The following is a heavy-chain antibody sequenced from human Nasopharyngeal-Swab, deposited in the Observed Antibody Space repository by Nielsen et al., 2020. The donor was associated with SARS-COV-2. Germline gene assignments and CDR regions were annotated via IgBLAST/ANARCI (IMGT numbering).Heavy chain of an antibody. Sequence: SVKVSCKAAGGTFSSYAISWVRQAPGQGLEWMGGIIPIFGTANYAQKFQGRVTITADEYTSTAYMVLRSLRSDDTAVYYCARDKEAGYYYYYGMDVWGQGTTVTVSS. CDR1: GGTFSSYA. V-gene: IGHV1-69*13. CDR2: IIPIFGTA. D-gene: IGHD6-13*01. CDR3: ARDKEAGYYYYYGMDV. J-gene: IGHJ6*02.